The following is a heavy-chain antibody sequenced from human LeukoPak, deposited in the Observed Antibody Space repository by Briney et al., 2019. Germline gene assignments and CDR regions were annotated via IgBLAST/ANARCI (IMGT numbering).Heavy chain of an antibody. CDR1: GFTFSSYW. CDR2: IKQDGSEK. CDR3: ARAYVSRGGYGAGGYYYYYMDV. J-gene: IGHJ6*03. V-gene: IGHV3-7*01. D-gene: IGHD3-22*01. Sequence: GGSLRLSCAASGFTFSSYWMSWVRQAPGKGLEWVANIKQDGSEKYYVDSVKGRFTISRDNAKNSLYLQMNSLRAEDTAVYYCARAYVSRGGYGAGGYYYYYMDVWGKGTTVTVSS.